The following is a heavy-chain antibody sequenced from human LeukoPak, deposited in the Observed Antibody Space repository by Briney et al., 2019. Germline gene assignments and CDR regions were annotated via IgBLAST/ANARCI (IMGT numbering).Heavy chain of an antibody. CDR2: IYTDGST. CDR1: GFTVSSFY. D-gene: IGHD2-15*01. J-gene: IGHJ6*02. CDR3: ARDLRHSSHNYYYGMDV. V-gene: IGHV3-53*01. Sequence: GGSLGLSCVASGFTVSSFYMSWVRQAPGKGLEWVSVIYTDGSTYYAESVQGRFTISRDNSKNTLYLQLNSLRAEDTAIYYCARDLRHSSHNYYYGMDVWGQGTTVTVSS.